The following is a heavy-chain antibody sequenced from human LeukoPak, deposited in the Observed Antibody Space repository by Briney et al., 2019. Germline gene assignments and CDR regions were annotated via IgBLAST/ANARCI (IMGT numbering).Heavy chain of an antibody. D-gene: IGHD2-15*01. V-gene: IGHV4-39*01. CDR1: GGSISSSSYY. CDR3: ARRRPSVVVVANDAFDI. J-gene: IGHJ3*02. Sequence: SETLSLTCTVSGGSISSSSYYWCWIRQPPGKGLEWIGSIYYSGSTYYNPSLKSRVTISVDTSKNQFSLKLSSVTAADTAVYYCARRRPSVVVVANDAFDIWGQGTMVTVSS. CDR2: IYYSGST.